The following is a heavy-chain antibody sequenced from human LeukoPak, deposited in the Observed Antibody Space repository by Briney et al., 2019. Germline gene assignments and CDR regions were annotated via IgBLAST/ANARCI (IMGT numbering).Heavy chain of an antibody. D-gene: IGHD1-26*01. CDR3: ARHSGSYDYYGMDV. J-gene: IGHJ6*02. CDR2: IYYSGST. CDR1: GGSISSYS. V-gene: IGHV4-59*01. Sequence: SETLSLTCTVSGGSISSYSWSWIRQPPGKGLEWIGYIYYSGSTNYNPSLKSRVTIPVDSSKNQFSLKLSSVTAADTAVYYCARHSGSYDYYGMDVWGQGTTVTVSS.